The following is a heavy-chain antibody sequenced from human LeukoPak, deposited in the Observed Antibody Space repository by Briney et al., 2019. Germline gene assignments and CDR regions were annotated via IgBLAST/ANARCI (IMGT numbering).Heavy chain of an antibody. Sequence: SETLSLTCAVSGGSISSSNWWSWVRQPPGKGLEWIGEIYHSGSTNYNPSLKSRVTISVDKSKNQFSLKLSSVTAADTAAYYCARDKWELFYFDYWGQGTLVTVSS. J-gene: IGHJ4*02. CDR2: IYHSGST. CDR3: ARDKWELFYFDY. D-gene: IGHD1-26*01. V-gene: IGHV4-4*02. CDR1: GGSISSSNW.